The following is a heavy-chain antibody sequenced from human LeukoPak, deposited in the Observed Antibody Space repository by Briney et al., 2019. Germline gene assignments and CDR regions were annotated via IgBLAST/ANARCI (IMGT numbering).Heavy chain of an antibody. CDR1: GFTFSSYS. CDR3: TRDKLGPDDGFDI. Sequence: GGSLRLSCAASGFTFSSYSMNWVRQAPGKGLEWVSSISTRTYIYYADSVKGRFTISRDNAKNSLSLQMDSLRAEDTAVYYCTRDKLGPDDGFDIWGQGTMVTVSS. D-gene: IGHD3-16*01. V-gene: IGHV3-21*01. J-gene: IGHJ3*02. CDR2: ISTRTYI.